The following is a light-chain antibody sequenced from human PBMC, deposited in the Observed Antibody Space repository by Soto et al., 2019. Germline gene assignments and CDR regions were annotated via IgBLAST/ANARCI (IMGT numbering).Light chain of an antibody. CDR1: QSVSSNY. J-gene: IGKJ1*01. V-gene: IGKV3-20*01. CDR3: QQYGSSPST. Sequence: EIVLTQSPGTLSLSPGERDTLSCRTSQSVSSNYLAWYQQKPGQSPRLFIYDASSRATGIPDRFSGSGSGTDFTLTISRLEPEDFAVYYCQQYGSSPSTFGQGTKVEI. CDR2: DAS.